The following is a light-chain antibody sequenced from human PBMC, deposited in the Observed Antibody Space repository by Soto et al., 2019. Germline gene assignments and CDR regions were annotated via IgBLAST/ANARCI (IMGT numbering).Light chain of an antibody. Sequence: EIVMTQTPATLSVSPGERATLSCRASQSVSSNLAWYQQKPGQAPRLLIYGASTRATGISARFSGSGSGTEFPVTISSLQSEDFAVYYCQQYNNWPLTFGGGTKVEIK. CDR3: QQYNNWPLT. CDR1: QSVSSN. V-gene: IGKV3-15*01. J-gene: IGKJ4*01. CDR2: GAS.